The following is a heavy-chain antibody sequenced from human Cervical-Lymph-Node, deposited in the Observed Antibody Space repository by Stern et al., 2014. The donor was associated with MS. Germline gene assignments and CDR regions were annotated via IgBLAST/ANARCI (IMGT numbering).Heavy chain of an antibody. Sequence: VQLVESGAEVKKPGASVKVSCKTSGYTFTGFYIHWVRQAPGQGLEWMGWINPKSGDTYYAQKFQGRVTMTRDTSISTAYMELTRLTSDDTAMYYCARDWDAFDFWGQGTMVTVSS. V-gene: IGHV1-2*02. CDR1: GYTFTGFY. CDR2: INPKSGDT. CDR3: ARDWDAFDF. J-gene: IGHJ3*01.